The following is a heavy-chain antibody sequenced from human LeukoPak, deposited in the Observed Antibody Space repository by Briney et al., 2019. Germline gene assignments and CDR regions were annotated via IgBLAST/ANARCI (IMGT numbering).Heavy chain of an antibody. Sequence: GSLRLSCAASGFTFSSYEMNWVRQAPGKGLEWVSYISSSGNTIYYADSVKGRFTISRDNAKNSLYLQMNSLRAEDTAVYYCARALDYGDFDYWGQGTLVTVSS. J-gene: IGHJ4*02. CDR3: ARALDYGDFDY. CDR1: GFTFSSYE. D-gene: IGHD4-17*01. CDR2: ISSSGNTI. V-gene: IGHV3-48*03.